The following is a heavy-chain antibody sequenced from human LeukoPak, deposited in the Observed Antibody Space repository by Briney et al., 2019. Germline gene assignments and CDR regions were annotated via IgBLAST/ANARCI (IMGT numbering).Heavy chain of an antibody. J-gene: IGHJ4*02. V-gene: IGHV3-23*01. CDR1: GFTFSSYS. Sequence: GGSLRLSCVASGFTFSSYSMNWVRQAPGKGLEWVSAISGSGGSTYYADSVKGRFTISRDNSKNTLYLQMNSLRAEDTAVYYCAKELRGYSYVNFDSWGQGTLVTVSS. CDR3: AKELRGYSYVNFDS. CDR2: ISGSGGST. D-gene: IGHD5-18*01.